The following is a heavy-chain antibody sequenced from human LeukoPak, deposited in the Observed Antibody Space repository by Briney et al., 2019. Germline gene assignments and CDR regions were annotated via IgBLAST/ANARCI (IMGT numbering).Heavy chain of an antibody. V-gene: IGHV1-46*01. CDR3: AGDPVWFGELSWFDP. CDR2: INPSGGST. J-gene: IGHJ5*02. D-gene: IGHD3-10*01. Sequence: ASVKVSCKASGYTFTSYYMHWVRQAPGQGLEWMGIINPSGGSTSYAQKFQGRVTMTRDTSTSTVYMELSSLRSEDTAVYYCAGDPVWFGELSWFDPWGQGTLVTVSS. CDR1: GYTFTSYY.